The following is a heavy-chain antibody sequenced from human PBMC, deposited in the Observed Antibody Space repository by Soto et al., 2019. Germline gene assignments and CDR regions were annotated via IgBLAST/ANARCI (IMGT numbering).Heavy chain of an antibody. D-gene: IGHD2-21*01. CDR3: ARAEGGGGSWYAA. CDR1: GDIFNRYT. J-gene: IGHJ5*02. V-gene: IGHV1-69*02. Sequence: QVQLVQSGAEVKKPGSSVRVACKTSGDIFNRYTISWVRQAPGLGLEWMGRIIPVVGGPNYAEKVRGRVTITADKATTSVYLEVRSLRSDDTATYYCARAEGGGGSWYAAWGQGTLVTVSS. CDR2: IIPVVGGP.